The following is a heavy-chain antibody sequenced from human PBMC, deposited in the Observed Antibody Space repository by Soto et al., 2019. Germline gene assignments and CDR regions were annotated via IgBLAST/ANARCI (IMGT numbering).Heavy chain of an antibody. D-gene: IGHD1-26*01. V-gene: IGHV4-34*01. CDR1: GGSFSGYY. CDR3: ARGKQWELLPFDY. J-gene: IGHJ4*02. CDR2: INHSGST. Sequence: SETLSLTCAVYGGSFSGYYWSWIRQPPGKGLEWIGEINHSGSTNYNPSLKSRVTISVDTSKNQFSLKLSSVTAADTAVYYCARGKQWELLPFDYWGQGTLVTVSS.